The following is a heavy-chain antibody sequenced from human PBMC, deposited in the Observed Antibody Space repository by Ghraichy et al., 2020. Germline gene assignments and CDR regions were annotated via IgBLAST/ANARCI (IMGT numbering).Heavy chain of an antibody. Sequence: PETLSLTCTVSGGSISSYYWSWIRQPPGKGLEWIGYIYYSGSTNYNPSLKSRVTISVDTSKNQFSLKLSSVTAADTAVYYCARSFQSPSELLNYFDYWGQGTLVTVSS. CDR1: GGSISSYY. CDR2: IYYSGST. CDR3: ARSFQSPSELLNYFDY. D-gene: IGHD1-26*01. V-gene: IGHV4-59*01. J-gene: IGHJ4*02.